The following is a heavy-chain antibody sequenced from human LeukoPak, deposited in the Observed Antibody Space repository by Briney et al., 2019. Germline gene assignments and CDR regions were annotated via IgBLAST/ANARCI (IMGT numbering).Heavy chain of an antibody. CDR2: INHSGST. Sequence: SETLSLTCAVYGGSFSGYYWSWIRQPPGKGLGWIGEINHSGSTSYNPSLKSRVTISVDTSKNQFSLKLSSVTAADTAVYYCARASRGRNWFDPWGQGTLVTVSS. V-gene: IGHV4-34*01. D-gene: IGHD3-10*01. CDR1: GGSFSGYY. J-gene: IGHJ5*02. CDR3: ARASRGRNWFDP.